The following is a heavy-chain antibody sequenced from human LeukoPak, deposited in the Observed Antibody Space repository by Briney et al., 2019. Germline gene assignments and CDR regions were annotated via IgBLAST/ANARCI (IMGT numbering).Heavy chain of an antibody. Sequence: ASVKVSCKTSGYSFILYGISWVRQAPGQGPEWMGWISTSTGDTKYTQKFQGRVTLTTDTSTSTAYMELSSLRSDDTDVYYCARDDNYGIFVNVDYWGQGTLVTVSS. J-gene: IGHJ4*02. CDR1: GYSFILYG. CDR3: ARDDNYGIFVNVDY. V-gene: IGHV1-18*01. CDR2: ISTSTGDT. D-gene: IGHD4-11*01.